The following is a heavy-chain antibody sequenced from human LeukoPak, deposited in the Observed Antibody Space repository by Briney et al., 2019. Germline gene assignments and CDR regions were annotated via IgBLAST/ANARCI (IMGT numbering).Heavy chain of an antibody. CDR3: ARKVPNDSSGYYYRGQFDP. CDR2: IYHTGIT. V-gene: IGHV4-59*01. Sequence: SETLSLTCTVSGDSISHYYWTWIRQPPGRGLEWIAFIYHTGITNYNPSLQSRVITSLDTSKNQLSLKLRTVTAADTAVYYCARKVPNDSSGYYYRGQFDPWGQGTLVTVSS. J-gene: IGHJ5*02. CDR1: GDSISHYY. D-gene: IGHD3-22*01.